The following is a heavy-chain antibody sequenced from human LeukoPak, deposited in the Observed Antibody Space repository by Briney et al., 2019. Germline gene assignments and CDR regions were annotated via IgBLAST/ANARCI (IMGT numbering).Heavy chain of an antibody. CDR3: ARGTTGYPFGY. CDR2: ISSSSSTI. CDR1: GFTFSSYS. J-gene: IGHJ4*02. D-gene: IGHD3-9*01. V-gene: IGHV3-48*01. Sequence: PGGSLRLSCAASGFTFSSYSMNWVRQAPGKGLEWVSYISSSSSTIYYADSVKGRFTISRDNAKNSLYLQMNSLRAEDTAVYYCARGTTGYPFGYRGQGTLVTVSS.